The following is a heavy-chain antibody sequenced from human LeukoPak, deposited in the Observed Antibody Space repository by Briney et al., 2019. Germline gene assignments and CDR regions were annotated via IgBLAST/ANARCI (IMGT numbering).Heavy chain of an antibody. CDR2: INPNSGGT. CDR1: GYSFTGYY. J-gene: IGHJ5*02. Sequence: ASVKVSCKTSGYSFTGYYIHWVRQAPGQGFEWVGWINPNSGGTNYAQMFQDSVSMTRDTSINTAYMELSSLRLDDTAVYYCARGVAPAGRRLDPWGQGTLITVSS. V-gene: IGHV1-2*02. D-gene: IGHD2-15*01. CDR3: ARGVAPAGRRLDP.